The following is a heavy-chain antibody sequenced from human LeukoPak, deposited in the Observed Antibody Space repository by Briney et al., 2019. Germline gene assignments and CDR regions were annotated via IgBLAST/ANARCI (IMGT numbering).Heavy chain of an antibody. V-gene: IGHV3-11*01. CDR1: GFTFSDYY. Sequence: GSLRLSCAASGFTFSDYYMSWIRQAPGKGLEWVSYISSSGSTIYYADSVKGRFTISRDNAKNSLYLQMNSLRAEDTAVYYCATQEERAYGMDVWGQGTTVTVSS. J-gene: IGHJ6*02. CDR2: ISSSGSTI. CDR3: ATQEERAYGMDV.